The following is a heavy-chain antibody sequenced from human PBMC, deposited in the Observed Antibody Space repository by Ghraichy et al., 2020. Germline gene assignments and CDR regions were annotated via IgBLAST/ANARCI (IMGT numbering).Heavy chain of an antibody. CDR2: IKQDGSEK. J-gene: IGHJ6*02. Sequence: GGSLRLSCAASGFTFSSYWMSWVRQAPGKGLEWVANIKQDGSEKYYVDSVKGRFTISRDNAKNSLYLQMNSLRAEDTAVYYCARTYYDFLSGYSPAAPDYYGMDVWGQGTTVTVPS. V-gene: IGHV3-7*01. D-gene: IGHD3-3*01. CDR1: GFTFSSYW. CDR3: ARTYYDFLSGYSPAAPDYYGMDV.